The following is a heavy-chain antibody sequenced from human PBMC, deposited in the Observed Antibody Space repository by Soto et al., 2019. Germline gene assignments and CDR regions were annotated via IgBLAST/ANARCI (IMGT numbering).Heavy chain of an antibody. J-gene: IGHJ4*02. Sequence: PGGSLRLSCAASGFPFPSYAIIWIRQVPGRGLEWVSGLYGSGRGIHYADSVKGRFTISRDNSAYSVYLQMNNLRVEDTATYYCAKDAVSGAGVWLAHDWGQGTVVTVSS. V-gene: IGHV3-23*01. CDR2: LYGSGRGI. CDR1: GFPFPSYA. CDR3: AKDAVSGAGVWLAHD. D-gene: IGHD5-12*01.